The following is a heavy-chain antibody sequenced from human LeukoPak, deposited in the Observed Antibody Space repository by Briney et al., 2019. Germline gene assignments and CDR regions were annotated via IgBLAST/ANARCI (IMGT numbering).Heavy chain of an antibody. CDR3: ARGYCSSTSCSPGALGY. J-gene: IGHJ4*02. V-gene: IGHV1-46*01. Sequence: GASVKVSCKASGYTFTSYYMHWVRQAPGQGLEWMGIINPSGGSTSYAQKFQGRVTMTRDTSTSTVYMELSSLRSEDTAVYYCARGYCSSTSCSPGALGYWGQGTLVTVSS. CDR1: GYTFTSYY. CDR2: INPSGGST. D-gene: IGHD2-2*01.